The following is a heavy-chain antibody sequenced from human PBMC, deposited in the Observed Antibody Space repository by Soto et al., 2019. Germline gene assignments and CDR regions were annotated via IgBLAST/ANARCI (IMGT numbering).Heavy chain of an antibody. CDR1: GFTFSSYA. D-gene: IGHD5-12*01. J-gene: IGHJ3*02. Sequence: EVQLCESGGGWVQPGGSLRLACATAGFTFSSYAMAWVRQAPGKGLKLVSVISGIGGRTNAADSVKGRFSISRDDSKNTVYLQMNSLRAEATAVYYCATVVGYSGYRDAFDIWGQGTMVTVSS. V-gene: IGHV3-23*01. CDR3: ATVVGYSGYRDAFDI. CDR2: ISGIGGRT.